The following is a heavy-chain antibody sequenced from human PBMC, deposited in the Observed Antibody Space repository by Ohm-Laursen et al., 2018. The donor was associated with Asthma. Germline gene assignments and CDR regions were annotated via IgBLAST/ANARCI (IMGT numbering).Heavy chain of an antibody. J-gene: IGHJ2*01. CDR3: ARNIAVAGTDWYFDL. Sequence: PSETLSLTCTVSGGSISNGSYYWSWIRQHPGKGLEWIGYIYYSGSTYYNPSLKSRVTISIDTSKNQFSLKLSSVTAADTAVYYCARNIAVAGTDWYFDLWGRGTLVTVSS. V-gene: IGHV4-31*03. CDR2: IYYSGST. CDR1: GGSISNGSYY. D-gene: IGHD6-19*01.